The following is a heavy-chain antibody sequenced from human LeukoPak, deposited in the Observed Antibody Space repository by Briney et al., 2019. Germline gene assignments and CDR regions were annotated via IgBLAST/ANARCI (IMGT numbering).Heavy chain of an antibody. Sequence: PGRSLRLSCAASGFTFSSYGMHWVRQAPGKGLEWVAVISYDGSNKYYADSVKGRFTISRDNSKNTLYLQMNSLRAEDTAVYYCAAPYYDSSGPYIPGAYWGQGTLVTVSS. D-gene: IGHD3-22*01. J-gene: IGHJ4*02. CDR2: ISYDGSNK. CDR3: AAPYYDSSGPYIPGAY. CDR1: GFTFSSYG. V-gene: IGHV3-30*03.